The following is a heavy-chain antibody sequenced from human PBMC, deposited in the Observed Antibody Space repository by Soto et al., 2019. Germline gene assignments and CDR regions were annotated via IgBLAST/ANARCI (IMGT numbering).Heavy chain of an antibody. Sequence: QVQLVESGGGVVQPGRSLRLSCAASGFTFSSYAMHWVRQAPGKGLEWVAVISYDGSNKYYADSVKGRFTISRDNSKNTLYLQMNSLRAEDTAVYYCARERGSGGYYGFWGQGTLVTVSS. CDR1: GFTFSSYA. J-gene: IGHJ4*02. CDR3: ARERGSGGYYGF. D-gene: IGHD1-26*01. V-gene: IGHV3-30-3*01. CDR2: ISYDGSNK.